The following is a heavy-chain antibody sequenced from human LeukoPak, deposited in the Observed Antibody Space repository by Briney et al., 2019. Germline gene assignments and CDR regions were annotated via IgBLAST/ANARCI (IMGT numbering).Heavy chain of an antibody. CDR2: ISYGGST. J-gene: IGHJ4*02. Sequence: PSETLSLTCTVSGGSISSYYWSWIRQPPGKGLEWTGYISYGGSTNYNPSLKSRVTISVDTSKNQFSLKLSSVTAADTAVYYCARSYSYHRTDYWGQGTLVTVSS. V-gene: IGHV4-59*08. CDR3: ARSYSYHRTDY. D-gene: IGHD5-18*01. CDR1: GGSISSYY.